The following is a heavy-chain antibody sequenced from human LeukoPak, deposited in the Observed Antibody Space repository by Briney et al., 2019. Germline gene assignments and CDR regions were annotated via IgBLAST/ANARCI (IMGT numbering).Heavy chain of an antibody. CDR2: ISRSANTI. CDR3: AKDRSYDRGWFDP. J-gene: IGHJ5*02. V-gene: IGHV3-11*04. CDR1: GFTLSDFY. Sequence: GGSLRLSCAASGFTLSDFYMSWVRHAPGKGLERVSYISRSANTIYYADSVKGRFTISRDNAKSSLYLQMNSLRVEDTAVYYCAKDRSYDRGWFDPWGQGTLVTVSS. D-gene: IGHD1-26*01.